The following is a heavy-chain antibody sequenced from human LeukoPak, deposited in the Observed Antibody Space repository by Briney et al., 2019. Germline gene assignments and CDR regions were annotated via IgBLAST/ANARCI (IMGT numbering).Heavy chain of an antibody. J-gene: IGHJ3*02. CDR2: IYYSGST. CDR3: ARDSCGGDCYYSGRPLAFDI. CDR1: GGSISSSSYY. Sequence: SETLSLTCTVSGGSISSSSYYWGWIRQPPGKGLEWIGSIYYSGSTYYNPSLKSRVTISVDTSKNQFSLKLSSVTAADTAVYYCARDSCGGDCYYSGRPLAFDIWGQGTMVTVSS. D-gene: IGHD2-21*02. V-gene: IGHV4-39*07.